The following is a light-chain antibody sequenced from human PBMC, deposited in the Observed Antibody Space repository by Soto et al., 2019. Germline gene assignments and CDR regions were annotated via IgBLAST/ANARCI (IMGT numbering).Light chain of an antibody. J-gene: IGKJ2*01. Sequence: EIVMTQSPATLSVSPGERATLSCRASQSVSSNLAWYQQKPGQAHRLIIYAASTRATGIPARFSGSGSGTECTLTISSLQSEDFAVYYCHQYNHWYTFGQGTKLEIK. CDR2: AAS. V-gene: IGKV3-15*01. CDR3: HQYNHWYT. CDR1: QSVSSN.